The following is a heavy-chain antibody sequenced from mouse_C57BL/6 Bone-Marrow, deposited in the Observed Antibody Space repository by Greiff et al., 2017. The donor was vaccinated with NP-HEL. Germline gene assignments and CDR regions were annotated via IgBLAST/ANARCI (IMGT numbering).Heavy chain of an antibody. CDR3: TREELIYYYGSSYDAMDY. Sequence: DVMLVESGEGLVKPGGSLKLSCAASGFTFSSYAMSWVRQTPEKRLEWVAYISSGGDYIYYADTVKGRFTISRDNARNTLYLQMSSLKSEDTAMYYCTREELIYYYGSSYDAMDYWGQGTSVTVSS. CDR1: GFTFSSYA. CDR2: ISSGGDYI. J-gene: IGHJ4*01. D-gene: IGHD1-1*01. V-gene: IGHV5-9-1*02.